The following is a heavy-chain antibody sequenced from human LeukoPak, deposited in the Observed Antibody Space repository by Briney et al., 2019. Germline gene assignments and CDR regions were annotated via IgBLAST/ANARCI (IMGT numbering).Heavy chain of an antibody. V-gene: IGHV3-74*01. J-gene: IGHJ4*02. CDR1: GFTFGSYW. D-gene: IGHD6-13*01. Sequence: PGGSLRLSCAASGFTFGSYWMHWVRQAPGKGLVWVSRINSDRSSTSYADSVKGRFNISRDNAKNTLYLQMNSLRAEDTAVSYCARDLTAAAGTGVYWGQGTLVTVSS. CDR2: INSDRSST. CDR3: ARDLTAAAGTGVY.